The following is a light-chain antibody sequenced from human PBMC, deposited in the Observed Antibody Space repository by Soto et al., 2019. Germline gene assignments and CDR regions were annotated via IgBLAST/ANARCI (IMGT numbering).Light chain of an antibody. CDR1: SSDVDNYND. J-gene: IGLJ1*01. Sequence: QSVLTQPRSVSGPSGQSVTISCTGTSSDVDNYNDVSWYQHHPGKAPKLMIYDVDKRPSGVPDRFSGSKSGNTASLTISGLQAEDEADYYCCSYVGSYTYVFGTGTKVTDL. CDR3: CSYVGSYTYV. CDR2: DVD. V-gene: IGLV2-11*01.